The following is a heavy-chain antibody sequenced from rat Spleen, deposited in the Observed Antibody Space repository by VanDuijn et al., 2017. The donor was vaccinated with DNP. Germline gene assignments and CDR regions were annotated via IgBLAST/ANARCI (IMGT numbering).Heavy chain of an antibody. CDR3: ARHVLPLRVWDY. CDR1: GFTFSDYY. Sequence: EVQLVESGGGLVQPGRSLKLSCAASGFTFSDYYMAWVRLAPAKGLEWVAYIIYDGSRAYYGDSVKGRFTISRDNAKSTLFLQMNSLRSEDMATYYCARHVLPLRVWDYWGQGVMVKVSS. J-gene: IGHJ2*01. V-gene: IGHV5-22*01. D-gene: IGHD4-1*01. CDR2: IIYDGSRA.